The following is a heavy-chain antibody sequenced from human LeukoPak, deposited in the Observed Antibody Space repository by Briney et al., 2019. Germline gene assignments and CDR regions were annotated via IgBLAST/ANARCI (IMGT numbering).Heavy chain of an antibody. V-gene: IGHV3-74*01. CDR3: TRDYSYAMAV. CDR1: GFTFSSAW. Sequence: GGSLRLSCAASGFTFSSAWMHWVRQTPGKGLVWVSRINSDGSSTNYADSVKGRFTISRDNAKNMVNLQMNSLRAEDTAIYYCTRDYSYAMAVWGQGTAVTVSS. D-gene: IGHD2-21*01. J-gene: IGHJ6*02. CDR2: INSDGSST.